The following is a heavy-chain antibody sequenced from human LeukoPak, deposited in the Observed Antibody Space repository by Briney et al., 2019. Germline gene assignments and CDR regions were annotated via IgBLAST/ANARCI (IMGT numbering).Heavy chain of an antibody. CDR3: AREGGTIIRYFDY. CDR1: GFTVSSNY. Sequence: GGSLRLSCAAPGFTVSSNYMSWVRQAPGKGLEWVSVIYSGGSTYYADSVKGRFTISRDNSKNTLYLQMNSLRAEDSAVYYCAREGGTIIRYFDYWGQGTLVTVSS. D-gene: IGHD3-10*01. CDR2: IYSGGST. V-gene: IGHV3-66*01. J-gene: IGHJ4*02.